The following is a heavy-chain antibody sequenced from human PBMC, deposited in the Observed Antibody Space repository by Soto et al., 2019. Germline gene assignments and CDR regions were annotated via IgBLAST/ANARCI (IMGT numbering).Heavy chain of an antibody. CDR1: GGSFSGYY. Sequence: SETLSLTCAVYGGSFSGYYWSWIRQPPGKGLEWIGEINHSGSTNYNPSLKSRVTISVDTSKNQFSLKLSSVTAADTAVYYCARRRERWYYPFGMDVWGQGTTVT. CDR2: INHSGST. D-gene: IGHD6-13*01. V-gene: IGHV4-34*01. J-gene: IGHJ6*02. CDR3: ARRRERWYYPFGMDV.